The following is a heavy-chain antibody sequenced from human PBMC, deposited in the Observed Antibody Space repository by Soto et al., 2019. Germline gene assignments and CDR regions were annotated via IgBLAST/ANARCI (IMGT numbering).Heavy chain of an antibody. CDR2: IYYSGST. D-gene: IGHD3-10*01. CDR1: GGSISSSRHY. Sequence: QLQLQESGPGLVTPSETLSLTCTVSGGSISSSRHYWGWIRQPPGKGLEWIGSIYYSGSTYYNPSLKSRVTISVDTSKNQFSLKLNSATAADTAVYYCARWDYYASGTYYRNFDCWGQGTLVTVSS. V-gene: IGHV4-39*01. CDR3: ARWDYYASGTYYRNFDC. J-gene: IGHJ4*02.